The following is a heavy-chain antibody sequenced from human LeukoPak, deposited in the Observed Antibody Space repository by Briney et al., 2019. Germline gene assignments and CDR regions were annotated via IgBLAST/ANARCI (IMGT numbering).Heavy chain of an antibody. CDR3: AKGEGAAALFYLDY. V-gene: IGHV3-23*01. J-gene: IGHJ4*02. CDR2: ISGSDGST. CDR1: GFTFSSYA. D-gene: IGHD6-13*01. Sequence: PGGSLRLSCAASGFTFSSYAMSWVRQAPGKGLEWVSSISGSDGSTYYADSVKGRFTISRDNSKNTLYLQMNSLRAEDTAVYYCAKGEGAAALFYLDYWGQGTLVTVSS.